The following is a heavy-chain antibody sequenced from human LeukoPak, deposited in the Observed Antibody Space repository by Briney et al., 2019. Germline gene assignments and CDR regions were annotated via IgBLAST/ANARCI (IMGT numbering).Heavy chain of an antibody. V-gene: IGHV1-69*13. CDR1: GGTFSSYA. CDR3: ARGPFSLRFPDY. J-gene: IGHJ4*02. D-gene: IGHD3-3*01. Sequence: VASVKVSCKASGGTFSSYAISWVRQAPGQGLEWMGGIIPIFGTANYAQKFQGRVTITADESTSTAYMELSGLRSEDTAVYYCARGPFSLRFPDYWGQGTLVTVSS. CDR2: IIPIFGTA.